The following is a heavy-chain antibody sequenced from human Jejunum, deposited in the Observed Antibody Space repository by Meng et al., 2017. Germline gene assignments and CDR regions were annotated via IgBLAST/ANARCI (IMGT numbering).Heavy chain of an antibody. J-gene: IGHJ4*02. CDR1: GVTVNSGFYY. Sequence: VQLHPSGPGLWRPSETLSLTCTVSGVTVNSGFYYWNWVRQPPGKGLEFIGSFHHSGSAHYNASLEGRVTMSLDTSKNQFSLRLTSVTAADSALYYCTGGPDSAKSGYWGQGTLVTVSS. D-gene: IGHD1-14*01. CDR3: TGGPDSAKSGY. CDR2: FHHSGSA. V-gene: IGHV4-61*01.